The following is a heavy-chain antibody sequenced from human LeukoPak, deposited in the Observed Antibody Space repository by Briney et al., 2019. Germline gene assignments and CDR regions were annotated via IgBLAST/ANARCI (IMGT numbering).Heavy chain of an antibody. Sequence: GGSLRLSCAASGFTFDDYAMHWVRQVPGKGLEWVSLISGNGGNTYYADSVKGRFTISRDNSKNSLYLQMNSLRTEDTALYYCAKNISNWNSRHFDYWGQGTLVTVSS. CDR3: AKNISNWNSRHFDY. D-gene: IGHD1-7*01. CDR2: ISGNGGNT. CDR1: GFTFDDYA. J-gene: IGHJ4*02. V-gene: IGHV3-43*02.